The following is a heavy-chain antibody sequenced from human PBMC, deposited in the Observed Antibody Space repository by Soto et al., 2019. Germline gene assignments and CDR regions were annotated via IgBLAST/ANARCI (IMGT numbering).Heavy chain of an antibody. CDR2: VSGGADYT. Sequence: HLLESGGGLVQPGGSLRLSCAASGFTFSSCAMTWVRQAPGKGLEWVSEVSGGADYTYYADSVKGRFTISRDNSKNTLSLQMNSLRAEDTAVYYCAKEGGDYNYYYLDVWGKGTTVTVSS. CDR1: GFTFSSCA. J-gene: IGHJ6*03. CDR3: AKEGGDYNYYYLDV. V-gene: IGHV3-23*01. D-gene: IGHD4-17*01.